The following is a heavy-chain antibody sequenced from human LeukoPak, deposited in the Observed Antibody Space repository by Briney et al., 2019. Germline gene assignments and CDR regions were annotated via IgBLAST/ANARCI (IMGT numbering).Heavy chain of an antibody. J-gene: IGHJ4*02. D-gene: IGHD4-11*01. Sequence: GGSLRLSCAASGFSFRSHGMNWVRQAPGKGLEWVSGISPRGDITYYKDSVRGRFTISRDNFKNTVSLQLNSLRDEDTAVYYCARSWASNYGDYWGQGTLVTVSS. CDR1: GFSFRSHG. CDR3: ARSWASNYGDY. V-gene: IGHV3-23*01. CDR2: ISPRGDIT.